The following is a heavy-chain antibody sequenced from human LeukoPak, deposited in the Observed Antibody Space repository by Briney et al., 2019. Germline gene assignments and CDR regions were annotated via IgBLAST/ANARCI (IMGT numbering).Heavy chain of an antibody. Sequence: GGSLRLSCAASGFTFSSYWMHWVRHAPGKGLVWVSRIYSDGSRTTYADSVKGRFTISRDNAKNTLYLQMNSLRAEDTAVYYCARNWGGLDVWGKGTTVTISS. CDR1: GFTFSSYW. CDR2: IYSDGSRT. V-gene: IGHV3-74*01. J-gene: IGHJ6*03. D-gene: IGHD7-27*01. CDR3: ARNWGGLDV.